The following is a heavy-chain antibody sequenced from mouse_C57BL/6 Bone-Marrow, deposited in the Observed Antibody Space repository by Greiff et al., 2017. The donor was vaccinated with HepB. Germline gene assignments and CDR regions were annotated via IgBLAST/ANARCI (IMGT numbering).Heavy chain of an antibody. CDR1: GYTFTSYW. CDR3: ARWGGVYYFDY. Sequence: QVQLQQSGAELVKPGASVKLSCKASGYTFTSYWMHWVKQRPGQGLEWIGMIHPNSGSTNYNEKFKSKATLTVDKSSSTAYMQLSSLTSEDSAVYYCARWGGVYYFDYWGQGTTLTVSS. J-gene: IGHJ2*01. V-gene: IGHV1-64*01. CDR2: IHPNSGST.